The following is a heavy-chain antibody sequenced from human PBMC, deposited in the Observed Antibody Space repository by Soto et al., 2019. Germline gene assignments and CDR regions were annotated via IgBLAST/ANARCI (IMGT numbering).Heavy chain of an antibody. V-gene: IGHV5-10-1*01. CDR3: ARRAVHPHYYGMDV. CDR1: GDSSTSYW. J-gene: IGHJ6*02. D-gene: IGHD1-1*01. Sequence: SGSGDSSTSYWISRVLQKTGKGLEWMGRIDPSDSYTNYSPSFQGHVTISADKSISTAYLQWSSLKASDTAMYYCARRAVHPHYYGMDVWGQGTTVTVSS. CDR2: IDPSDSYT.